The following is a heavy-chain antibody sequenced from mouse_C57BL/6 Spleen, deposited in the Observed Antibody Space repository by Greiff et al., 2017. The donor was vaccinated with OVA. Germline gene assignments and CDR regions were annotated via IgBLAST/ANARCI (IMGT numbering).Heavy chain of an antibody. Sequence: VHVKQSGPELVKPGASVKISCKASGYTFTDYYMNWVKQSHGKSLEWIGDINPNNGGTSYNQKFKGKATLTVDKSSSTAYMELRSLTSEDSAVYYCARGDYLDYWGQGTTLTVSS. CDR3: ARGDYLDY. CDR2: INPNNGGT. V-gene: IGHV1-26*01. D-gene: IGHD2-13*01. CDR1: GYTFTDYY. J-gene: IGHJ2*01.